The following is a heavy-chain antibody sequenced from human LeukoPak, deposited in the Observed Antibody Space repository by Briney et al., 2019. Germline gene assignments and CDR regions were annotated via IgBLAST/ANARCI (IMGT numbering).Heavy chain of an antibody. J-gene: IGHJ4*02. CDR3: ARQLTAMVTPIDY. CDR2: IYPDDSDI. Sequence: GESLKISCKGFGYRFTNYWIAWVRQMPGKGLEWMGIIYPDDSDIRYSPSFQGQVTISADKSIDTAYLQWSSLKASDSAMYYCARQLTAMVTPIDYWGQGTLVTVSS. V-gene: IGHV5-51*01. CDR1: GYRFTNYW. D-gene: IGHD5-18*01.